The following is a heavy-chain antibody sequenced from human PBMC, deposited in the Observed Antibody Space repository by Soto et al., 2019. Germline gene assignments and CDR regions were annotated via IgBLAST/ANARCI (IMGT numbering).Heavy chain of an antibody. D-gene: IGHD5-12*01. J-gene: IGHJ6*01. CDR3: ARVWSYSGYDDDPYGMDV. Sequence: GGSLRLSCAASGFTFSSYWMSWVRQAPRKGLEWVANIKQDGSEKYYVDSVKGRFTISRDNAKNSLYLQMNSLRAEDSAVYYCARVWSYSGYDDDPYGMDVWGQGTTVTVSS. V-gene: IGHV3-7*05. CDR2: IKQDGSEK. CDR1: GFTFSSYW.